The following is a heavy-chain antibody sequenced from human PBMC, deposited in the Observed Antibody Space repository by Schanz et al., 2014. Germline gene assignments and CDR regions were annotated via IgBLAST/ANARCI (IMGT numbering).Heavy chain of an antibody. V-gene: IGHV1-46*01. CDR1: GYIFTSYS. D-gene: IGHD1-26*01. CDR2: INPSGVST. CDR3: ARDRDQWDGNYLDY. Sequence: QVHLVQSGAEVKKPGASVKVSCKASGYIFTSYSMHWVRQAPGQGLEWLGIINPSGVSTSSAQKFQGRVTMTTDTSTSTVYMELRSLTSDDSAVYYCARDRDQWDGNYLDYWGQGTLVTVSS. J-gene: IGHJ4*02.